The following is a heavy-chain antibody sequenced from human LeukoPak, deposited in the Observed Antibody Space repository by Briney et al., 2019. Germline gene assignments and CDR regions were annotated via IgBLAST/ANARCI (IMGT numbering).Heavy chain of an antibody. CDR3: ARGAIAVAGTEWFDP. CDR1: GFTFSRYW. CDR2: IKQDGSEK. D-gene: IGHD6-19*01. V-gene: IGHV3-7*03. Sequence: GGSLRLSCAASGFTFSRYWMSWVRQVPRKGLEWVANIKQDGSEKYYVDSVKGRFTISRDNAKNSLYLQMNSLRAEDTAVYYCARGAIAVAGTEWFDPWGQGTLVTVSS. J-gene: IGHJ5*02.